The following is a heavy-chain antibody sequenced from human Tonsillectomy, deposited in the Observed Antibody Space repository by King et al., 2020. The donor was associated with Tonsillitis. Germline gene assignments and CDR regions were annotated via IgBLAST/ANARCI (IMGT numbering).Heavy chain of an antibody. Sequence: QLVQSGGGLVQPGGSLRLSCAASGLTLSSNYMSWVRQAPGKGLEWVSVIYSGGSTYYAESVTGRFTISRHNSKNTLFLQMNNLRAEDTAVYYCAVGYSFDYWGQGTLVTVSS. D-gene: IGHD5-18*01. CDR2: IYSGGST. CDR3: AVGYSFDY. V-gene: IGHV3-53*04. J-gene: IGHJ4*02. CDR1: GLTLSSNY.